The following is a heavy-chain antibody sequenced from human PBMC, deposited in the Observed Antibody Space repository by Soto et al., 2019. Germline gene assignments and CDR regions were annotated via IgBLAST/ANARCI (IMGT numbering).Heavy chain of an antibody. V-gene: IGHV3-30-3*01. CDR1: GFALTPYA. CDR3: ARYLDRGSGSYLWEFDL. J-gene: IGHJ2*01. CDR2: ISYDGSYK. D-gene: IGHD1-26*01. Sequence: QVQLVESGGGVVQPGRSLRLSCAASGFALTPYAMHWVRQAPGKGLEWVAIISYDGSYKSYGDSVKGRFTISRDNSENSHYLQMDTLRSEHTAVYYCARYLDRGSGSYLWEFDLWGRGTLVTVSS.